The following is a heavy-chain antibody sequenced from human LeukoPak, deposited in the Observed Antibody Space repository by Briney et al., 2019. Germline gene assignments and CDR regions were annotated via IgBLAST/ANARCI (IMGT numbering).Heavy chain of an antibody. Sequence: GESLKISCKGSGYKFTNYWIAWVRQMPGQGLEWLGIIYPRDSDTRYSPSFQGQVTISVDTSIDTAYLQWSNVRASDTAMYYCARLLAAPYYINCWGQGTLVTVSS. V-gene: IGHV5-51*01. J-gene: IGHJ4*02. D-gene: IGHD6-25*01. CDR3: ARLLAAPYYINC. CDR2: IYPRDSDT. CDR1: GYKFTNYW.